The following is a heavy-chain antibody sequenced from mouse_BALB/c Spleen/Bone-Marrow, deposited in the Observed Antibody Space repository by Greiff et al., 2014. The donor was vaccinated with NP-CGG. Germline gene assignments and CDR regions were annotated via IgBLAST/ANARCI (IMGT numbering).Heavy chain of an antibody. J-gene: IGHJ2*01. V-gene: IGHV14-3*02. D-gene: IGHD2-14*01. CDR3: ARYRLGTYFDY. CDR2: IDPANGNT. CDR1: GFNIKDTY. Sequence: VQLKQSGAELVKPGASVKLSCTASGFNIKDTYMHWVKQRPEQGLEWIGRIDPANGNTKYDPKFQGKATITADTSSNTAYLQLSSLTSEDTAVYYCARYRLGTYFDYWGQGTTFTVSS.